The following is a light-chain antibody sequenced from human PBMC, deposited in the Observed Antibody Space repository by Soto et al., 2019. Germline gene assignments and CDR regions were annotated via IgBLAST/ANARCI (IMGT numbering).Light chain of an antibody. J-gene: IGLJ2*01. V-gene: IGLV1-40*01. CDR3: QSYDNGLSASV. Sequence: QSVLTQPPSVSGAPGQRVTISCTGSSSNIGAGHVVHWYQQFPGRAPNLLIYGSTNRPSGVPDRFSGSKSGTSGYLAITGLQAEDEADYYCQSYDNGLSASVFGGGTQLTVL. CDR1: SSNIGAGHV. CDR2: GST.